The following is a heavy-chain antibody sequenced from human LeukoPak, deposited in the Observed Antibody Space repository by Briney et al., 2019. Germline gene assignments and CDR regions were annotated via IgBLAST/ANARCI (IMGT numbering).Heavy chain of an antibody. J-gene: IGHJ3*02. CDR2: INTSGGHT. V-gene: IGHV1-46*01. CDR3: ARGLERLDSNNYLSFAFDI. D-gene: IGHD4-11*01. Sequence: ASVKVSCKASGYTFTDYYMHWVRQAPGQGLEWMGIINTSGGHTNYAQKFQGRVSMIRDTSTGTLYMDLSSLRFEDTAVYYCARGLERLDSNNYLSFAFDIWGQGTMVTVS. CDR1: GYTFTDYY.